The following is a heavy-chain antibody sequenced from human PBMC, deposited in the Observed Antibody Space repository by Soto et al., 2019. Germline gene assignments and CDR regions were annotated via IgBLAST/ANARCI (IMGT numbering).Heavy chain of an antibody. J-gene: IGHJ3*02. CDR3: ARRGLGEYSSSWGAFDI. Sequence: ASVKVSCKASGYTFTSYGISWVRQAPGQGLEWMGWISAYNGNTNYAQKLQGRVTMTTDTSTSTAYMELRSLGSDDTAVYYCARRGLGEYSSSWGAFDIWGQGTMVTVSS. D-gene: IGHD6-6*01. V-gene: IGHV1-18*01. CDR2: ISAYNGNT. CDR1: GYTFTSYG.